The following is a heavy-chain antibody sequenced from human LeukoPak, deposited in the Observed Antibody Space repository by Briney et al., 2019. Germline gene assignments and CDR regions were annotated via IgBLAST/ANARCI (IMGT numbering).Heavy chain of an antibody. CDR3: AKDPRRFNYYDGTGGY. D-gene: IGHD3-22*01. Sequence: GGSLRLSCAASGFTFSNSGMHWVRQAPGKGLEWVAFIRYDGSNKYYADSVKGRFTISRDNSKNTLYLQMNSLRAEDTAVYYCAKDPRRFNYYDGTGGYWGQGTLVAVSS. CDR1: GFTFSNSG. J-gene: IGHJ4*02. V-gene: IGHV3-30*02. CDR2: IRYDGSNK.